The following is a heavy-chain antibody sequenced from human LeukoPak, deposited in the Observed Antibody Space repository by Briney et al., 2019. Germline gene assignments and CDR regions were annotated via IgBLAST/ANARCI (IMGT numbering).Heavy chain of an antibody. CDR1: GITLSNYG. V-gene: IGHV3-23*01. CDR3: AKRGVVIRVILVGFHKEAYYFDS. CDR2: ISDSGGRT. J-gene: IGHJ4*02. D-gene: IGHD3-22*01. Sequence: GGSLRLSCAVSGITLSNYGMTWVRQAPGKGLEWVAGISDSGGRTSYADSVKGRFTISRDNPKNTLYLQMNSLRAEDTAVYFCAKRGVVIRVILVGFHKEAYYFDSWGQGALVTVSS.